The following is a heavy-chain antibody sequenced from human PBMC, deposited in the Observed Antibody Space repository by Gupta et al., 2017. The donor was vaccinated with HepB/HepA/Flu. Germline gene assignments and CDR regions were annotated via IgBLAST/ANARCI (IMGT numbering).Heavy chain of an antibody. J-gene: IGHJ2*01. CDR3: ARVRYGDWYFDL. CDR1: GDSISSYW. Sequence: QVQLQESGPGQVKPSESLSLTCTVSGDSISSYWWSWVRQSAGKGLEWIGRIYTSGSTTYNPSLKSRVTMSVDTSKNQISLALSSVTAADTAVYYCARVRYGDWYFDLWGRGILVTVSS. D-gene: IGHD4-17*01. CDR2: IYTSGST. V-gene: IGHV4-4*07.